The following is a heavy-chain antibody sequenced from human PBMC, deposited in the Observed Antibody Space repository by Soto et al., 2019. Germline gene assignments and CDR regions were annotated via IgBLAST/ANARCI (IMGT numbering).Heavy chain of an antibody. CDR2: IKQDGSEK. CDR3: ARVGTRFLASQRFDP. Sequence: LRLSCAASGFTFSSYWMSWVRQAPGKGLEWVANIKQDGSEKYYVDSVKGRFTISRDNAKNSLYLQMNSLRAEDTAVYYCARVGTRFLASQRFDPRGQGTLVTVSS. D-gene: IGHD3-3*01. CDR1: GFTFSSYW. V-gene: IGHV3-7*03. J-gene: IGHJ5*02.